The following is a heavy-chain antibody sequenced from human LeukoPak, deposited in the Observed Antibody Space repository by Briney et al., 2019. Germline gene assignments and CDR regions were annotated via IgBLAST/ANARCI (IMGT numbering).Heavy chain of an antibody. D-gene: IGHD3-16*02. CDR3: ARGLLTFGGVIGGPQALEYFQH. CDR1: GYTFTNYG. CDR2: ISPYNGKT. Sequence: VASVTVSCKASGYTFTNYGISWVRQAPGQGLEWMGWISPYNGKTNYAQKLQGRVTMTTDTSTSTAYMELRSLRSDDTAMYYCARGLLTFGGVIGGPQALEYFQHWGQGTLVTVSS. V-gene: IGHV1-18*01. J-gene: IGHJ1*01.